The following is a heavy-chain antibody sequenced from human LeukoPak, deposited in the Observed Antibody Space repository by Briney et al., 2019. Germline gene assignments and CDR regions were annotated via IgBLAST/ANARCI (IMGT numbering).Heavy chain of an antibody. CDR1: GFTFSSYA. Sequence: GGSLRLSCAASGFTFSSYAMSWVRQAPGKGLECVSPIIGSGGSTNYADSVKGRFTISRDNSKHTLYLQMNSLRAEDTAVYYCAKDIPIAGIVGATSAMFDYWGQGTLVTVSS. CDR2: IIGSGGST. J-gene: IGHJ4*02. D-gene: IGHD1-26*01. CDR3: AKDIPIAGIVGATSAMFDY. V-gene: IGHV3-23*01.